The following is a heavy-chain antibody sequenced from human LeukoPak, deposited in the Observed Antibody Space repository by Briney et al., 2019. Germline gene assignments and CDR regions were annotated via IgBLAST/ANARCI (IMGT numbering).Heavy chain of an antibody. D-gene: IGHD7-27*01. CDR2: INPNSGGT. CDR3: ARFSPRAMGNYFDF. CDR1: GYTFTGYY. J-gene: IGHJ4*02. V-gene: IGHV1-2*02. Sequence: GASVKVSCKASGYTFTGYYMHWVRQAPGQGLEWMGWINPNSGGTNYAQKFQGRVTMTRDTSISTAYMELSRLRSDDTAVYYCARFSPRAMGNYFDFWGQGTLVTVSS.